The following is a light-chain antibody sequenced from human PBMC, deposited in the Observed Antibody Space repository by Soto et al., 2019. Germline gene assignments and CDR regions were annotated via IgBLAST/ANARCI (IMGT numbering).Light chain of an antibody. CDR2: LNNDGSH. CDR1: TGHSHYA. CDR3: QTWGTGINWV. V-gene: IGLV4-69*01. J-gene: IGLJ3*02. Sequence: QPVLTQSPSASASLGASGKLTCTLSTGHSHYAVAWHQQQAEKGPRFLMKLNNDGSHYRGDGIPDRFSGSSSGTERYLTISSLQSDDEADYFCQTWGTGINWVFGAGTKLTVL.